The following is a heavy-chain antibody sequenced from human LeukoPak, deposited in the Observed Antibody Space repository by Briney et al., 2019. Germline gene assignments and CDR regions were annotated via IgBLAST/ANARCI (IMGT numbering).Heavy chain of an antibody. Sequence: ETLSLTCAVYGGSLSSYYWSWVRQAPGKGLEWVSFIYTTGNTHNSDSVKGRFTISRDSSKNTLYLQMNSLRAEDTAVYYCARVVPPTDYGSGSYFWDPYYFDYWGQGTLVTVSS. CDR3: ARVVPPTDYGSGSYFWDPYYFDY. J-gene: IGHJ4*02. CDR2: IYTTGNT. V-gene: IGHV3-53*01. D-gene: IGHD3-10*01. CDR1: GGSLSSYY.